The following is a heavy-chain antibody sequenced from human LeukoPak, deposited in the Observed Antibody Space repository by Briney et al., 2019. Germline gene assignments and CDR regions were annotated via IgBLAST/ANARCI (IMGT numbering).Heavy chain of an antibody. D-gene: IGHD3-3*01. V-gene: IGHV3-23*01. Sequence: GGSLRLPCAASGFTFSSYAMSWVRQAPGKGLEWVSAISGSGGSTYYADSVKGRFTISRDNSKNTLYLQMNSLRAEDTAVYYCAKESRGITIFGVVRAVHPNFDYWGQGTLVTVSS. CDR2: ISGSGGST. CDR3: AKESRGITIFGVVRAVHPNFDY. J-gene: IGHJ4*02. CDR1: GFTFSSYA.